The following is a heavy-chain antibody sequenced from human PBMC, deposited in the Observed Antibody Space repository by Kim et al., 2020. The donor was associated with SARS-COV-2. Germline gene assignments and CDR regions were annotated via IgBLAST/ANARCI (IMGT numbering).Heavy chain of an antibody. CDR1: GFTFSDYY. Sequence: GGSLRLSCAASGFTFSDYYMSWIRQAPGKWLEWVSYISSSSSYTNYAYSVKGRFTISRDNAKNSLYLQMNSLRAEDTAVYYCARYSGRDSSGYYAFDIWGQGTMVTVSS. V-gene: IGHV3-11*03. D-gene: IGHD3-22*01. CDR3: ARYSGRDSSGYYAFDI. J-gene: IGHJ3*02. CDR2: ISSSSSYT.